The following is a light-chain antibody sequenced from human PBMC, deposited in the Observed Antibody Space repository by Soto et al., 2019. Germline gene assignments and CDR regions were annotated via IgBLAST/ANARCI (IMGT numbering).Light chain of an antibody. J-gene: IGKJ3*01. Sequence: DIPMTQSPSSLSASVGDSVTITCRASQTIRNYLHWYQEKPGKAPKLLIYTASTLQSGVPSRFSGSGSGTEFTLTISSLQPEDFATYYCQQSYTSPLTFGPGTKVDI. CDR3: QQSYTSPLT. V-gene: IGKV1-39*01. CDR1: QTIRNY. CDR2: TAS.